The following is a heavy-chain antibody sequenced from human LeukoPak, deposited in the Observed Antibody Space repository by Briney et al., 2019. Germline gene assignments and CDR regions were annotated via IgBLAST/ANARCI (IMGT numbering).Heavy chain of an antibody. CDR2: IYGGGNI. CDR3: ARGAGYNYPYYFDY. Sequence: GGSLRLSCAASGVTVSSNYMNWVRQAPGKGLEWVSVIYGGGNIYYADSVKGRFTISRDNSKNTLYLQMNSLRAEDTAVYYCARGAGYNYPYYFDYWGQGTPVTVSS. CDR1: GVTVSSNY. J-gene: IGHJ4*02. D-gene: IGHD5-24*01. V-gene: IGHV3-53*01.